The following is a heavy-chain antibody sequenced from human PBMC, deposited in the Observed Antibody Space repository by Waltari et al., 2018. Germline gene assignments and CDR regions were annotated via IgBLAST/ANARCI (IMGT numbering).Heavy chain of an antibody. CDR3: AKDLKGVGAFDI. J-gene: IGHJ3*02. D-gene: IGHD1-26*01. CDR1: GYSISSGYY. CDR2: ISGSGGST. Sequence: VQLQESGPGLVKPSETLSLTCAVSGYSISSGYYWGWIRQPPGKGLEWVSAISGSGGSTYYADSVKGRFTISRDNSKNTLYLQMNSLRAEDTAVYYCAKDLKGVGAFDIWGQGTMVTVSS. V-gene: IGHV3-23*01.